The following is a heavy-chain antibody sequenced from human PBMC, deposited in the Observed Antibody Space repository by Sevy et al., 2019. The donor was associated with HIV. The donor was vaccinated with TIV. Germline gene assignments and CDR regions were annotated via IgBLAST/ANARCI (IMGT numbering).Heavy chain of an antibody. V-gene: IGHV3-23*01. CDR1: GFTFTIYA. CDR2: IGGSGAST. CDR3: AKDRNQWGSSGDY. D-gene: IGHD6-13*01. Sequence: GGSLRLSCAASGFTFTIYAMTWVRQAPGRGLEWVSVIGGSGASTYYTDSVKGRFTISRDNSKNTLYLQMNSLRAEDTAIYYCAKDRNQWGSSGDYWGQGTLVTVSS. J-gene: IGHJ4*02.